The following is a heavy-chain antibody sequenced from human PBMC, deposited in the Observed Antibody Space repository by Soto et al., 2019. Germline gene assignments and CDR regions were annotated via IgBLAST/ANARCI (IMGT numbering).Heavy chain of an antibody. Sequence: PSETLSLTCAVYGGSFSGYYWSWIRQPPGKGLEWIGEINQSGISKNNPSLKSRVTISLDTSKKQFSVTMRSVTAADTAMYYCARGLKIAGAHWYFDLWGRGAQVTVSS. CDR1: GGSFSGYY. CDR2: INQSGIS. CDR3: ARGLKIAGAHWYFDL. J-gene: IGHJ2*01. V-gene: IGHV4-34*01. D-gene: IGHD6-13*01.